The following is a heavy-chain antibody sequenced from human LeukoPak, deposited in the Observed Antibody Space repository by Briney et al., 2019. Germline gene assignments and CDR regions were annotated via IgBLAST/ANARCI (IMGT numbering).Heavy chain of an antibody. D-gene: IGHD2-15*01. J-gene: IGHJ4*02. CDR2: LSDTGDST. CDR1: GFTFSSYG. Sequence: GGSLRLSCAASGFTFSSYGMHWVRQAPGKGLEGVSSLSDTGDSTHYADSVKGRFTISRDSARSALYLQMNSLRAEDTAVYYCAKGDCSGGSCYFDYWGQGSQVTVPS. V-gene: IGHV3-23*01. CDR3: AKGDCSGGSCYFDY.